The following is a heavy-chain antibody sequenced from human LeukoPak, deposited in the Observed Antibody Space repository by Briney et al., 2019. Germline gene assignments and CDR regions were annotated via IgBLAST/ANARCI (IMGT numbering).Heavy chain of an antibody. CDR2: ISAHYGNT. Sequence: ASVKVSCTGSGYIFTRYGISWVRQAPGQGLEWVGWISAHYGNTNYAQKFQDRGTMTTDTSTTPPYMELRNLRPDDTAVYYCARDFFHGHCSGLSCFLLDYWGQGPLVTVSS. CDR3: ARDFFHGHCSGLSCFLLDY. CDR1: GYIFTRYG. D-gene: IGHD2-15*01. V-gene: IGHV1-18*04. J-gene: IGHJ4*02.